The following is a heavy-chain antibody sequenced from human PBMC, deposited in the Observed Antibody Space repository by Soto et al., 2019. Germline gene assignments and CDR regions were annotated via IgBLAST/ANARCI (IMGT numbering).Heavy chain of an antibody. D-gene: IGHD6-19*01. CDR3: ARLGIAVAGDFGY. J-gene: IGHJ4*02. CDR2: IYYSGST. V-gene: IGHV4-30-4*01. Sequence: SETLSLTCTVSGGSISSGDYYWSWIRQPPGKGLEWIGYIYYSGSTYYNPSLKSRVTISVDTSKNQFSLKLSSVTAADTAVYYCARLGIAVAGDFGYWGQGTLVTVSS. CDR1: GGSISSGDYY.